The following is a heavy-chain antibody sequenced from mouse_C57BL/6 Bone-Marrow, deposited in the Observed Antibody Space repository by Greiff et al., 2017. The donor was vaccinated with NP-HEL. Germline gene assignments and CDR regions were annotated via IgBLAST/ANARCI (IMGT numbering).Heavy chain of an antibody. V-gene: IGHV5-4*01. CDR2: ISDGGSYT. Sequence: EVKLVESGGGLVKPGGSLKLSCAASGFTFSSYAMSWVRQTPEKRLEWVATISDGGSYTYYPDNVKGRFTISRDNAKNNLYLQMSHLKSEDTAMYYCVRDYYGRNYAMDYWGQGTSVTVSS. CDR3: VRDYYGRNYAMDY. J-gene: IGHJ4*01. CDR1: GFTFSSYA. D-gene: IGHD1-1*01.